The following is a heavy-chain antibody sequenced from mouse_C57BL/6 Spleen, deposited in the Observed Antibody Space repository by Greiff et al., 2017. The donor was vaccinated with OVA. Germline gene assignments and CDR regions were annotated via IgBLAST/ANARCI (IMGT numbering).Heavy chain of an antibody. CDR2: INYDGSST. J-gene: IGHJ4*01. V-gene: IGHV5-16*01. Sequence: DVKLVESEGGLVQPGSSMKLSCTASGFTFSDYYMAWVRQVPEKGLEWVANINYDGSSTYYLDSLKSRFIISRDNAKNILYLQMSSLKSEDTATYYCARGLRRDYYAMDYWGQGTSVTVSS. D-gene: IGHD6-5*01. CDR3: ARGLRRDYYAMDY. CDR1: GFTFSDYY.